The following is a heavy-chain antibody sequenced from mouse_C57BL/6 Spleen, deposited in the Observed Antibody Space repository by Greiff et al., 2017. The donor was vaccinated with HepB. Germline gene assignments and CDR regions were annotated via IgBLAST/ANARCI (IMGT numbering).Heavy chain of an antibody. CDR3: TVTTVVAPYFDY. Sequence: QVQLQQSGAELVRPGASVTLSCKASGYTFTDYEMHWVKQTPVHGLEWIGAIDPETGGTAYNQKFKGKAILTADKSSSTAYMELRSLTSEDSAVYYCTVTTVVAPYFDYWGQGTTLTVSS. J-gene: IGHJ2*01. CDR1: GYTFTDYE. D-gene: IGHD1-1*01. CDR2: IDPETGGT. V-gene: IGHV1-15*01.